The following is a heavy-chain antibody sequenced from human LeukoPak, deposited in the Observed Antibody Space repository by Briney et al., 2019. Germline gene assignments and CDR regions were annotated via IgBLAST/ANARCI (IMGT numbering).Heavy chain of an antibody. Sequence: GGSLRLSCAASGFTFSSYSMNWVRQAPGKGLEWVSSISSSSSYIYYADSVKGRFTISRDNAKNSLYLQMNSLRAEDTAVYYCARAPRQIAVAGDPKSFDYWGQGTLVTVSS. V-gene: IGHV3-21*01. CDR3: ARAPRQIAVAGDPKSFDY. CDR2: ISSSSSYI. CDR1: GFTFSSYS. J-gene: IGHJ4*02. D-gene: IGHD6-19*01.